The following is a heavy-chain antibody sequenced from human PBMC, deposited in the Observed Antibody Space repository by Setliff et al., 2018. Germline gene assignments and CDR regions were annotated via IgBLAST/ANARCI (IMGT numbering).Heavy chain of an antibody. V-gene: IGHV1-69-2*01. CDR1: GYTFTDCY. J-gene: IGHJ4*02. CDR3: TTGLRHGVPYFDL. D-gene: IGHD3-10*01. CDR2: VDPEDGHT. Sequence: GPPVKVSCKASGYTFTDCYVHWVQQAPGKGLEWMGRVDPEDGHTKYAERFQGRITISADMSLDIAHMELGSLTSEDTAVYYCTTGLRHGVPYFDLWGQGTLVTVSS.